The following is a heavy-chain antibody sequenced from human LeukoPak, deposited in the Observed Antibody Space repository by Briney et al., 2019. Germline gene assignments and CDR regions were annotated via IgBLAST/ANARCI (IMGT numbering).Heavy chain of an antibody. CDR1: GGSISSSSYY. V-gene: IGHV4-39*01. D-gene: IGHD3-22*01. J-gene: IGHJ4*02. CDR2: IYYSGST. Sequence: PSETLSLTCTVSGGSISSSSYYWGWIRQPPGKGLEWIGSIYYSGSTYYNPSLKSRVTISVDTSKNQFSLKLSSVTAADTAVYYCARWSNYYDSSGYYLTYFDYWGPGTLVTVSS. CDR3: ARWSNYYDSSGYYLTYFDY.